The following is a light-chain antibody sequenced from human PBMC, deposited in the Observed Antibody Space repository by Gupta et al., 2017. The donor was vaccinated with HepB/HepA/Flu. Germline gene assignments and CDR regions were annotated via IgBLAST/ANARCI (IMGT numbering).Light chain of an antibody. J-gene: IGLJ3*02. CDR1: RSDVGTYNY. CDR2: AVN. Sequence: QSALTQPRSVSGSPGQSVTISCTGTRSDVGTYNYVSWYQHHPGKAPKLMIYAVNKRPSGVPDRFSGSKSGNTASLTISGLQAEDEADYYCCSYAGSYTFWVFGGGTKLTVL. CDR3: CSYAGSYTFWV. V-gene: IGLV2-11*01.